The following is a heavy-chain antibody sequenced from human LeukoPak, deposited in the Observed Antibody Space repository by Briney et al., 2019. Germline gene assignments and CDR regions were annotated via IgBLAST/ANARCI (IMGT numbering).Heavy chain of an antibody. CDR2: IKDDGSET. CDR3: STYKNWVAGDV. Sequence: PGGSLRLSCEASGFTFSETWMNWVRQAPGKGLEWVAAIKDDGSETDYVDSVKGRFTISRDNAKNSLYLQMNSLRAEDTAVYYCSTYKNWVAGDVWGQGTTVSVSS. D-gene: IGHD7-27*01. V-gene: IGHV3-7*01. J-gene: IGHJ6*02. CDR1: GFTFSETW.